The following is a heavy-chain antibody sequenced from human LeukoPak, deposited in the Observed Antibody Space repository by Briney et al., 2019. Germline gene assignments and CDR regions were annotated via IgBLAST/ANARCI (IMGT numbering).Heavy chain of an antibody. J-gene: IGHJ4*02. CDR3: ARALYYYGSGSRGCFDY. D-gene: IGHD3-10*01. V-gene: IGHV1-69*05. Sequence: SVKVSCKASGGTFSSYAISWVRQAPGQGLEWMGGIIPIFGTANYAQKFQGRVTITTDESTSTAYMELSSLRSEDTAVYYCARALYYYGSGSRGCFDYWGQGALVTVSS. CDR1: GGTFSSYA. CDR2: IIPIFGTA.